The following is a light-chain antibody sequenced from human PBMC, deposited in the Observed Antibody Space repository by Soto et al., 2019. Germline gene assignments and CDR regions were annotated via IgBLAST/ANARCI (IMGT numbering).Light chain of an antibody. CDR1: HSISSF. CDR3: QQYNSYWT. J-gene: IGKJ1*01. Sequence: DIQMTQSPSTLSASVGDRVTITCRASHSISSFLAWYQQKPGKAPNLLIYAASTLESGVPSRFSGSGAGTELTLTISRLHPDDFATYYCQQYNSYWTFGEGSKVEL. CDR2: AAS. V-gene: IGKV1-5*01.